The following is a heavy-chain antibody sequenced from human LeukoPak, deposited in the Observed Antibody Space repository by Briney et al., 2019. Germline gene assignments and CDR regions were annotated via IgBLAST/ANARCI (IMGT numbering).Heavy chain of an antibody. CDR1: GFTFRSYA. D-gene: IGHD1-26*01. Sequence: QPGGSLLLSCAASGFTFRSYAMNWVRPAPGEGLELVSGISNSGDTKYSADSVKGRSSISRNNSKNTLYLQMDSLRAEDTAVYYCAIGWELHRFGYWGQGTLVTVSS. CDR2: ISNSGDTK. V-gene: IGHV3-23*01. J-gene: IGHJ4*02. CDR3: AIGWELHRFGY.